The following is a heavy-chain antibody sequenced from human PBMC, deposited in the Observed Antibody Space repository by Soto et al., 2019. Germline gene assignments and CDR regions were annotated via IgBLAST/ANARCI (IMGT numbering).Heavy chain of an antibody. V-gene: IGHV3-30-3*01. J-gene: IGHJ4*02. Sequence: QVQLVESGGGVVQPGRSLRLSCAASGFTFSSYAMPWVRQAPGKGLAWVAGISYGGSNKYYADSVKGRFTISRDNSKNTRYLKMNSLRDEATAVYYCARTRYSRGWCEGGGSFEYWGQGTLVTVS. CDR3: ARTRYSRGWCEGGGSFEY. CDR2: ISYGGSNK. CDR1: GFTFSSYA. D-gene: IGHD6-19*01.